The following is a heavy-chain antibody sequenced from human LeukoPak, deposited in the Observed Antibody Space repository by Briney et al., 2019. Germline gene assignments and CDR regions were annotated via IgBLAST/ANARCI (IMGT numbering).Heavy chain of an antibody. V-gene: IGHV4-34*01. CDR1: GGSISSYY. D-gene: IGHD3-16*01. CDR3: ARGVWYERSWFDP. Sequence: PSETLSLTCTVSGGSISSYYWSWIRQPPGKGLEWVGEINHSGSTNYNPSLKSRVTISVDTSKNQFSLKLSSVTAADTAVYYCARGVWYERSWFDPWGQGTLVTVSS. J-gene: IGHJ5*02. CDR2: INHSGST.